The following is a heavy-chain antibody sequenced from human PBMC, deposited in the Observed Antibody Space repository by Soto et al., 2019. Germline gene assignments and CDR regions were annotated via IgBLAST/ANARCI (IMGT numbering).Heavy chain of an antibody. CDR2: INPNSGGT. CDR1: GYTFTGYY. D-gene: IGHD3-3*01. CDR3: ARARLRFLEWFFVRARDYYGMDV. V-gene: IGHV1-2*04. J-gene: IGHJ6*02. Sequence: GASVKVSCKASGYTFTGYYMHWVRQAPGQGLEWMGWINPNSGGTNYAQKFQGWVTMTRDTSISTAYMELSRLRSDDTAVYYCARARLRFLEWFFVRARDYYGMDVWGQGTTVTVSS.